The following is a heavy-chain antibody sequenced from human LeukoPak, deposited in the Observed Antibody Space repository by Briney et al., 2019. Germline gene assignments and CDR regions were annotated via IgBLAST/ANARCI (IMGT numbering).Heavy chain of an antibody. CDR2: ISGSGGST. V-gene: IGHV3-23*01. CDR1: GFTFSSYA. D-gene: IGHD3-22*01. J-gene: IGHJ4*02. Sequence: PGGSLRLSCAASGFTFSSYAMSWVRQAPGKGLEWGSAISGSGGSTYYADSVKGRFTISRDNSKNTLYLQMNSLRAEDTAVYYCAKDTAYDSSGYTKYWGQGTLVTVSS. CDR3: AKDTAYDSSGYTKY.